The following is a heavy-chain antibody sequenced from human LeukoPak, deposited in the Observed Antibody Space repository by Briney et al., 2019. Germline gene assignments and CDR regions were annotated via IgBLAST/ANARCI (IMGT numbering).Heavy chain of an antibody. J-gene: IGHJ3*02. D-gene: IGHD3-16*02. V-gene: IGHV3-23*01. CDR1: GFTFSSYA. Sequence: GGSLRLSCAASGFTFSSYAMSWVRQAPGKGLEWVSAISGSGGSTYYADSVKGRFTISRDNSQNTLYLQMHSLRAEDTAVYYCANLPYVWGSYHTDAFDIWGQGTMVTVSS. CDR3: ANLPYVWGSYHTDAFDI. CDR2: ISGSGGST.